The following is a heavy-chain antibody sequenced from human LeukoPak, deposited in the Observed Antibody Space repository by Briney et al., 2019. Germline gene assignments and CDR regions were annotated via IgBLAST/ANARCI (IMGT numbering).Heavy chain of an antibody. CDR3: VSLLDP. CDR1: GFTFSSYG. V-gene: IGHV3-30*03. Sequence: PGRSLRLSCSASGFTFSSYGMHWVRQAPGKGLEWVAVISYDGSNKYYADSVKGRFTVSRDNSKNTLYLQMNSLRPEDTAMYYCVSLLDPWGQGTLVTVSS. CDR2: ISYDGSNK. J-gene: IGHJ5*02.